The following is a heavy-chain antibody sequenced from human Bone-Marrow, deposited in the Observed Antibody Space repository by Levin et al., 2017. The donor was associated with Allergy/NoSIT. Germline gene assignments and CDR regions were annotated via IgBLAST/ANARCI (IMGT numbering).Heavy chain of an antibody. CDR1: ADTFSSFG. D-gene: IGHD6-19*01. V-gene: IGHV1-69*13. CDR3: ARARLHGWPQTNFDF. J-gene: IGHJ4*02. Sequence: PRASVKVSCKASADTFSSFGISWVRQAPGQGLEWMGGIIPTFGTADHEQKFQGRLTITADESTNTAYMELASLRSEDTALYYCARARLHGWPQTNFDFWGQGTLITVSS. CDR2: IIPTFGTA.